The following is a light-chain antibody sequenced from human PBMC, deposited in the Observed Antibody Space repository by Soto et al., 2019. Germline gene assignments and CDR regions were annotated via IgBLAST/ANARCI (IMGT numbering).Light chain of an antibody. V-gene: IGKV3-11*01. CDR1: QSVSSS. Sequence: RQGKENLSLSPGERDKISFRASQSVSSSLAWYQQKPGQAPRLLIYDASNRATGIPARFSGSGSGTDFTLTISSLEPEDFAVYYCQQRSNWRIPFGQGTRLEVK. CDR3: QQRSNWRIP. J-gene: IGKJ5*01. CDR2: DAS.